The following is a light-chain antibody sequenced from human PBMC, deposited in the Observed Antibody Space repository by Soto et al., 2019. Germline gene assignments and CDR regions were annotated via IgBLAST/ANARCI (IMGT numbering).Light chain of an antibody. CDR3: QTWGTGPVV. CDR1: SGHSSYA. CDR2: LNSDGSH. V-gene: IGLV4-69*01. Sequence: QLVLTQSRSASASLGASVKLTCTLSSGHSSYAIAWHQQQPEKGPRYLMKLNSDGSHRKGDGIPDRFSGSSSGAERYLTISSLQSEDAADYYCQTWGTGPVVFGGGTKLTVL. J-gene: IGLJ2*01.